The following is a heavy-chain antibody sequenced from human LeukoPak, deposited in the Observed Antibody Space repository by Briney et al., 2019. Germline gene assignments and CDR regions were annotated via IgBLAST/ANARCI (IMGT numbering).Heavy chain of an antibody. V-gene: IGHV3-74*01. CDR1: GFIFSNNW. J-gene: IGHJ4*02. CDR2: TNSDGSST. Sequence: GGSLRLSCAASGFIFSNNWMHWVRQAPGKGLVWVSRTNSDGSSTNCADSVKGRFTIPRDNAKNTLYLQMNSLRVEDTAVYYCTRDLKDWGQGTLVTVSS. CDR3: TRDLKD.